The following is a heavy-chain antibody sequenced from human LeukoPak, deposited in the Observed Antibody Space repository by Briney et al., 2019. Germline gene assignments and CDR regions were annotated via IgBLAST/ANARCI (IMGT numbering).Heavy chain of an antibody. CDR3: AGGTYSGYDS. Sequence: PSQTLSLTCAISGDSVSSNSAAWNWIRQSPSRGLEWLGRTYYRSKWYYDYVVSLKSRIAIIPDTSKNQFSLQLSSVTPEDTAVYYCAGGTYSGYDSWGQGTLVTVSS. V-gene: IGHV6-1*01. CDR2: TYYRSKWYY. D-gene: IGHD5-12*01. CDR1: GDSVSSNSAA. J-gene: IGHJ5*02.